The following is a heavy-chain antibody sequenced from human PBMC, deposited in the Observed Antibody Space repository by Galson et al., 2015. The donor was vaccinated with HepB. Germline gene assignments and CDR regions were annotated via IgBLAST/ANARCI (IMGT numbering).Heavy chain of an antibody. J-gene: IGHJ6*02. CDR3: ARDRRRLYYYGMDV. D-gene: IGHD5-12*01. V-gene: IGHV4-31*03. Sequence: QVQLQESGPGLVKPSQTLSLTCTVSGGSISSGGYYWSWIRQHPGKGLEWIGYIYYSGSTYYNPSLKSRVTISVDTSKNQFSLKLSSVTAADTAVYYCARDRRRLYYYGMDVWGQGTTVTVSS. CDR1: GGSISSGGYY. CDR2: IYYSGST.